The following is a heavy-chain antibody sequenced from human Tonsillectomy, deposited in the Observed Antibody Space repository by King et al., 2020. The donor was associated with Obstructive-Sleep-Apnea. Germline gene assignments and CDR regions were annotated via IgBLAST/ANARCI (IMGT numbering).Heavy chain of an antibody. CDR3: ASGYDVFGTQYPLDY. CDR1: SGSFSSYY. V-gene: IGHV4-59*01. Sequence: VQLQESGPGLVRPSETLSLTCTVSSGSFSSYYWSWIRQPPGKGLEWIGNIYYSGRTNHNPSLRSRVTISVDTSKNQFSLKLSSVTAADTAVYYCASGYDVFGTQYPLDYWGQGTLVTVSS. CDR2: IYYSGRT. D-gene: IGHD5-12*01. J-gene: IGHJ4*02.